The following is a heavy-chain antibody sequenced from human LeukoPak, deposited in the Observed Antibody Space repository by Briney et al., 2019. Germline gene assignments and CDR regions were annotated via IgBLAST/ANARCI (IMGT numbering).Heavy chain of an antibody. CDR3: AHSIRIGREGGGDKAYYFDS. J-gene: IGHJ4*02. V-gene: IGHV2-5*05. CDR2: IYWDDDE. CDR1: GFSLITSGVA. D-gene: IGHD2-21*01. Sequence: SGTTLVNPTQTLTLTCTFSGFSLITSGVAVGWIRQPPGKALEWLALIYWDDDERYGPSLKNRLTITKDTSRNRVVLTMTNMDPVDTATYYCAHSIRIGREGGGDKAYYFDSWGQGTLVTVSS.